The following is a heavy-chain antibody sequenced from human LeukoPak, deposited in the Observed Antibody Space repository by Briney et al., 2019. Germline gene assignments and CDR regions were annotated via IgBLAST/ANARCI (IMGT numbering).Heavy chain of an antibody. V-gene: IGHV4-59*01. CDR1: GGSISSYY. J-gene: IGHJ4*02. Sequence: SETLSLTCTVSGGSISSYYWSWIRRPPGKGLEWIGYIYYSGSTNYNPSLKSRVTISVDTSKNQFSLKLSSVTAADTAVYYCTRHRYYFDYWGQGTLVTVSS. CDR3: TRHRYYFDY. CDR2: IYYSGST.